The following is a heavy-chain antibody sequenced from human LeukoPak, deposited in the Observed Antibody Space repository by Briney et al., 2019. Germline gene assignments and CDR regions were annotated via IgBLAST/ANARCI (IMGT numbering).Heavy chain of an antibody. CDR1: GGTFSSYA. CDR2: IIPILGIA. J-gene: IGHJ4*02. D-gene: IGHD1-26*01. Sequence: ASVTVSCKASGGTFSSYAISWVRQAPGQGLEWMGRIIPILGIANYAQKFQGRVTITADKSTSTAYMELSSLRSEDTAVYYCARAPIVGATLDYWGQGTLVTVSS. CDR3: ARAPIVGATLDY. V-gene: IGHV1-69*04.